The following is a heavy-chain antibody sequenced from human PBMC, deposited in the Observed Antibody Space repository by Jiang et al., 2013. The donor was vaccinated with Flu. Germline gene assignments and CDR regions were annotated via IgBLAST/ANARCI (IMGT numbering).Heavy chain of an antibody. V-gene: IGHV3-21*01. D-gene: IGHD6-19*01. Sequence: VQLLESGGGLVKPGGSLRLSCAASGFTFSSYSMNWVRQAPGKGLEWVSSISSSSSYIYYADSVKGRFTISRDNAKNSLYLQMNSLRAEDTAVYYCARTVGEVAGNQNYYYYGMDVWGQGTTVTVSS. CDR2: ISSSSSYI. CDR1: GFTFSSYS. J-gene: IGHJ6*02. CDR3: ARTVGEVAGNQNYYYYGMDV.